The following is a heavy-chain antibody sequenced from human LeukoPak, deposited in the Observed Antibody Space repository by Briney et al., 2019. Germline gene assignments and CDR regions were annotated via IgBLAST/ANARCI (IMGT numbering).Heavy chain of an antibody. CDR2: ISSSSSYI. V-gene: IGHV3-21*01. Sequence: GGSLRLSCAASGFTFSSYSMNWVRQAPGKGLEWVSSISSSSSYIYYADSVKGRFTISRDNAKNSLYLQMNSLRAEDTAVYYCARVGYCSSTSCYGDYYYYYGMDVWGQGTTVTVSS. D-gene: IGHD2-2*03. CDR1: GFTFSSYS. J-gene: IGHJ6*02. CDR3: ARVGYCSSTSCYGDYYYYYGMDV.